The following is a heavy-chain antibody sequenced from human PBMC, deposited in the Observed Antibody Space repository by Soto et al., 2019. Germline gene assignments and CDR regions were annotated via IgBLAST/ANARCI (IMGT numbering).Heavy chain of an antibody. J-gene: IGHJ4*02. CDR2: IRSKAYGGTT. D-gene: IGHD6-19*01. V-gene: IGHV3-49*04. CDR1: GFTFGDYA. CDR3: TRAGVVAVTLGY. Sequence: PGGSLRLSCTASGFTFGDYAMSWVRQAPGKGLEWVGFIRSKAYGGTTEYAASVKGRFTISRDDSKSIAYLQMNSLKTEDTAVYYCTRAGVVAVTLGYWPKGTLVTVSS.